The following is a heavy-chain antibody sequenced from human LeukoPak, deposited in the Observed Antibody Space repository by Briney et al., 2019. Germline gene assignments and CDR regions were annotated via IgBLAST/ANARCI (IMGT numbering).Heavy chain of an antibody. J-gene: IGHJ6*03. CDR3: ARTDGSGTPYYYYYMDV. CDR2: ISSSGSTI. D-gene: IGHD3-10*01. V-gene: IGHV3-48*03. CDR1: GFTFSSYE. Sequence: GGSLRLSCAASGFTFSSYEMNWVRQAPGKGLEWVSYISSSGSTIYYADSVKGRFTISRDNAKNSLYLQMNSLRAEDTAVYYCARTDGSGTPYYYYYMDVWGKGTTVTISS.